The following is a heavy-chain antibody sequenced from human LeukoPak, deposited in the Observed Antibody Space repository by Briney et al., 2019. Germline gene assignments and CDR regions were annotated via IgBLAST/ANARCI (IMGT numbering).Heavy chain of an antibody. CDR2: ISGDGGT. CDR1: GSTFGSYV. CDR3: ARYCGAASCYSGFDY. Sequence: GGSLRLSCAASGSTFGSYVMSWVRQAPGNGPEWVSAISGDGGTYYADSVEGRFTISRGNSKNTLYLQMNSLGGEDTALYYCARYCGAASCYSGFDYWGQGTLVTVAS. D-gene: IGHD2-15*01. J-gene: IGHJ4*02. V-gene: IGHV3-23*01.